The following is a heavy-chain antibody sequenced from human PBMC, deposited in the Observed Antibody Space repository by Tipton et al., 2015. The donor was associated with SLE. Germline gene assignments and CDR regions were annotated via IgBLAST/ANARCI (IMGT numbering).Heavy chain of an antibody. D-gene: IGHD5-12*01. Sequence: TLSLTCAVYGGSFSGYYWSWIRQPPGKGLEWIGEINHSGNTNYNPSLKSRVTISLDTSKNQFSLKLSSVTAADTAVYYCARIRGSGYDYGGFDYWGQGTLVTVSS. J-gene: IGHJ4*02. CDR3: ARIRGSGYDYGGFDY. V-gene: IGHV4-34*01. CDR1: GGSFSGYY. CDR2: INHSGNT.